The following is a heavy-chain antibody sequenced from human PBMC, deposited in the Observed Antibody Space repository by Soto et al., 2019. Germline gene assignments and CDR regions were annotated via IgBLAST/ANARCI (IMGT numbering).Heavy chain of an antibody. CDR1: GYTFTGYY. J-gene: IGHJ2*01. V-gene: IGHV1-2*04. D-gene: IGHD4-17*01. CDR2: INPNSGGT. CDR3: ARDSSTVTTQYWYFDL. Sequence: QVRLVQSGAEVKKPGASVKVSCKASGYTFTGYYMHWVRQAPGQGLEWMGWINPNSGGTNYAQKFQGWVTMTRDTSISTAYMELSRLRSDDTAVYYCARDSSTVTTQYWYFDLWGRGTLVTVSS.